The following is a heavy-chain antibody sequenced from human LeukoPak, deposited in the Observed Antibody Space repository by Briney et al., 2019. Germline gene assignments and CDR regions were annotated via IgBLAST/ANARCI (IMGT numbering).Heavy chain of an antibody. CDR1: GDSVSSNSAS. CDR3: ARESDTATNRDAFDI. D-gene: IGHD5-18*01. J-gene: IGHJ3*02. V-gene: IGHV6-1*01. CDR2: TYYRSKWYN. Sequence: SQTLSLTCAISGDSVSSNSASWNWIRQSPSRGLEWLGRTYYRSKWYNDYAVSVKSRITINPDTSKNQFSLQLNSVTPEDTAVCYCARESDTATNRDAFDIWGQGTMVTVSS.